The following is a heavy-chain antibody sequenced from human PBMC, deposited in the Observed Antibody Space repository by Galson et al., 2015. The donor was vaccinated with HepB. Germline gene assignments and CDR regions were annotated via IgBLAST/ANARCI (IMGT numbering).Heavy chain of an antibody. CDR2: FDPEDGET. D-gene: IGHD6-13*01. J-gene: IGHJ4*02. Sequence: SVKVSCKVSGYTLTELSMHWVRQAPGKGLEWMGGFDPEDGETIYAQKFQGRVTMTEDTSTDTAYMELSSLRSEDTAVYYRATAPRIAAAGVDLDYWGQGTLVTVSS. CDR1: GYTLTELS. CDR3: ATAPRIAAAGVDLDY. V-gene: IGHV1-24*01.